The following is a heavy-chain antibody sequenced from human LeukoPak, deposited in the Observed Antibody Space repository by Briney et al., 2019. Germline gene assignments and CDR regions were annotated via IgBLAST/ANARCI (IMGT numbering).Heavy chain of an antibody. CDR2: ISGSDGNT. V-gene: IGHV3-23*01. CDR3: AKIINPIDS. J-gene: IGHJ4*02. D-gene: IGHD1-14*01. Sequence: GGSLRLSCAASGFIFRSYDMSWVRQAPGKGLEWVSAISGSDGNTYYADSVKDRFTISRDNSKNTLFLQMNSLRAEGTAVYYCAKIINPIDSWGQGTLVTVSS. CDR1: GFIFRSYD.